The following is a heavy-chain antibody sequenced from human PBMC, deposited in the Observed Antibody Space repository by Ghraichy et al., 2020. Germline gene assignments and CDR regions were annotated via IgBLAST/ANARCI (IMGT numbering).Heavy chain of an antibody. CDR3: ARGSFGPRYDYVWGSSRYHLGV. V-gene: IGHV4-34*01. J-gene: IGHJ6*02. CDR1: GGSFSNYY. CDR2: ISHSGST. Sequence: SETLSLTCAVYGGSFSNYYWSWIRQPPGKGLEWLGEISHSGSTNYNPSLKSRVTISVDTSKNQFSLKLSSVTAADTAVYYCARGSFGPRYDYVWGSSRYHLGVWGQGTTVTVSS. D-gene: IGHD3-16*02.